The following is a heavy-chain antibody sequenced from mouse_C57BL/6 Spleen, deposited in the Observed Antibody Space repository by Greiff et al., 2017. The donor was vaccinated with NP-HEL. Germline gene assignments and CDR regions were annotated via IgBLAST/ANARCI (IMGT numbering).Heavy chain of an antibody. D-gene: IGHD1-1*01. Sequence: DVKLVESGGGLVKPGGSLKLSCAASGFTFSDYGMHWVRQAPEKGLEWVAYISSGSSTIYYADTVKGRFTISRDNAKNTLFLQMTSLRSEDTAMYYCARLDYYGSSYWYFDVWGTGTTVTVSS. CDR3: ARLDYYGSSYWYFDV. CDR2: ISSGSSTI. V-gene: IGHV5-17*01. J-gene: IGHJ1*03. CDR1: GFTFSDYG.